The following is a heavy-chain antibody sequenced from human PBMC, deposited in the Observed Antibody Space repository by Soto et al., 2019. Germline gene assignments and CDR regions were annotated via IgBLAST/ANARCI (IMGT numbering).Heavy chain of an antibody. D-gene: IGHD6-19*01. J-gene: IGHJ4*02. CDR3: AKDGGSSGPVGY. Sequence: GGSLRLSCAASGFTFDDYAMHWVRQAPGKGLEWVSGISWNSGSIGYADSVKGRFTISRDNAKNSLYLQMNSLRAEDTALYYCAKDGGSSGPVGYWGQGTLVTVSS. CDR1: GFTFDDYA. CDR2: ISWNSGSI. V-gene: IGHV3-9*01.